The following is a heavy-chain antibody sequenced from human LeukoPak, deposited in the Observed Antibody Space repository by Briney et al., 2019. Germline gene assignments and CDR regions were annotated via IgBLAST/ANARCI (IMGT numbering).Heavy chain of an antibody. CDR2: MNPNSGNT. D-gene: IGHD3-3*01. CDR3: ARGPTYYDFWSGYWDYYYYMDV. CDR1: GYTFTIYD. V-gene: IGHV1-8*03. J-gene: IGHJ6*03. Sequence: ASVTVSFKSSGYTFTIYDINWVRQATGQGLEWMGWMNPNSGNTGYAQKFQGRVTITRNTSISTAYMELSSLRSEDTAVYYCARGPTYYDFWSGYWDYYYYMDVWGKGTTVTVSS.